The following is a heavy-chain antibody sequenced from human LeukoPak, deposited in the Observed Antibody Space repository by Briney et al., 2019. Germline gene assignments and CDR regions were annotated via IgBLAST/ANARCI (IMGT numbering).Heavy chain of an antibody. CDR2: LYNSGRT. J-gene: IGHJ4*02. D-gene: IGHD3-9*01. CDR3: ARGVPYYNFDRSKRVPWGFDY. V-gene: IGHV4-61*02. Sequence: SETLSLTCSVSGDSISSGTSYWSWIRQPAGKGLEWIGRLYNSGRTDYNPSLKSRVTISVDTSKNQFSLKLSSVTAADTAVYYCARGVPYYNFDRSKRVPWGFDYWGQGTLVTVSS. CDR1: GDSISSGTSY.